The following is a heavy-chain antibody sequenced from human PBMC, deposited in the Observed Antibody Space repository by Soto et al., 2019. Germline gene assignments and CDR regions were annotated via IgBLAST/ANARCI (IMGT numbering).Heavy chain of an antibody. D-gene: IGHD3-22*01. CDR1: GGSTSSDNY. V-gene: IGHV4-30-4*01. CDR2: IYYSGNT. Sequence: SETLSLTCTVSGGSTSSDNYWSWIRQPPGKGLEWIGHIYYSGNTDYNPSLKSRLAISIDTSKNQFSLKLSSVTAADTAVYYCARSGDSSGYYYVFDYWGQGTLVTVSS. CDR3: ARSGDSSGYYYVFDY. J-gene: IGHJ4*02.